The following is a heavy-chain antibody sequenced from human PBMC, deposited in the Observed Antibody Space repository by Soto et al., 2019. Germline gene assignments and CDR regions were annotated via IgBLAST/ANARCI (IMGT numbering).Heavy chain of an antibody. D-gene: IGHD1-1*01. Sequence: QVQLVQSGAEVKKPGASVKVSCKASGYNLTNYGISWVRQAPGQGLQWMGWINSYNGVTNNAHNFQDRVSMTTDTSTSTAYLELRSLRSDVTAVYYCARDRYNYGSFDYWGQGSLVTVSS. CDR3: ARDRYNYGSFDY. V-gene: IGHV1-18*01. CDR1: GYNLTNYG. CDR2: INSYNGVT. J-gene: IGHJ4*02.